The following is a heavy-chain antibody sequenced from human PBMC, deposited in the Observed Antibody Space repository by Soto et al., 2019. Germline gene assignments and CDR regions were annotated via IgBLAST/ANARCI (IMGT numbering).Heavy chain of an antibody. CDR2: IYWNDDK. D-gene: IGHD3-22*01. CDR1: GFSLTTDGVG. Sequence: SCPTLVNPTQTLTLTCNFSGFSLTTDGVGVGWIRQPPGKSLEWLALIYWNDDKRYSPSLKSRFTITKDTSKNQVVLTMTNMDPVDTATYYCAHRVTDYYDSSGYYWFEPWGQGTLVTVSS. CDR3: AHRVTDYYDSSGYYWFEP. V-gene: IGHV2-5*01. J-gene: IGHJ5*02.